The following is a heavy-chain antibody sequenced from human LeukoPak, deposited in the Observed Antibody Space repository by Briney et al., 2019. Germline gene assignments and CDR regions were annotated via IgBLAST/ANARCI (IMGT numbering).Heavy chain of an antibody. CDR3: AKDRYSNYGNWFDP. V-gene: IGHV3-23*01. J-gene: IGHJ5*02. CDR1: GFNFSDYA. D-gene: IGHD4-11*01. Sequence: TGGSLRLSCVASGFNFSDYAMNWVRQAPGKELEWVSAISGSGGTTHYADSVKGRFAISRDNSKNTLSLQMSHLRHEDTARYYCAKDRYSNYGNWFDPWGQGTQVTV. CDR2: ISGSGGTT.